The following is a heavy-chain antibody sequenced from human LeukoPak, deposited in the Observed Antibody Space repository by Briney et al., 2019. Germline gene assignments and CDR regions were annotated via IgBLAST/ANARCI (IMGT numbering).Heavy chain of an antibody. CDR1: GGSIRTYY. V-gene: IGHV4-59*01. Sequence: SETLSLTCTVSGGSIRTYYWNWIRQPPGKGLEWIGYIYYSGSTNYNPSLKSRVAISVDTSKNQFSLKLSSVTAADTAVYYCARGRIAAAAGRVYGAFDIWGQGTMVTVSS. CDR2: IYYSGST. J-gene: IGHJ3*02. D-gene: IGHD6-13*01. CDR3: ARGRIAAAAGRVYGAFDI.